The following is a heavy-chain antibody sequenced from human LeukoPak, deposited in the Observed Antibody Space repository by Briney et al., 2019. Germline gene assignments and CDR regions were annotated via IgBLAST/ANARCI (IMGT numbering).Heavy chain of an antibody. CDR1: GYSISSGYY. J-gene: IGHJ4*02. V-gene: IGHV4-38-2*01. CDR2: IYRSGST. Sequence: SETLSLTCAVSGYSISSGYYWGWIRQPPGKGLEWIGSIYRSGSTYYNPSLKSRVTISVDTSKNQFSLKLSSVTAADTAVYYCASVRGRSTYYYDSSGYYSDYWGQGTLVAVSS. D-gene: IGHD3-22*01. CDR3: ASVRGRSTYYYDSSGYYSDY.